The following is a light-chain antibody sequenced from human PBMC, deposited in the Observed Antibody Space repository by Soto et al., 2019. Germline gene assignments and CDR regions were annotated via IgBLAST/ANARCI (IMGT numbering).Light chain of an antibody. Sequence: DIQMTQSPSTLSASVGDRVTITCRASQSISSWLAWYQQKPGKAPKLLIYDASTLKGGVPSRFSGSGSGTEFTLTISSLQPDDFATYYCLQYNSYWTFGQGTEVEIK. J-gene: IGKJ1*01. V-gene: IGKV1-5*01. CDR1: QSISSW. CDR3: LQYNSYWT. CDR2: DAS.